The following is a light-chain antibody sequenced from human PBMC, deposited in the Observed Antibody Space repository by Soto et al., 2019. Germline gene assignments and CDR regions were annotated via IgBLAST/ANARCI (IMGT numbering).Light chain of an antibody. CDR2: EVN. Sequence: QSVLTQPASVSGSPGQSITISCTGTSSDVGGYNYVSWYQQHPGKAPKLIISEVNNRPSGGSNRFSGSKSGIIAYLTISGLQGEDENEYLCFSFTNTSTHVVGAGTKVTV. J-gene: IGLJ1*01. CDR3: FSFTNTSTHV. V-gene: IGLV2-14*01. CDR1: SSDVGGYNY.